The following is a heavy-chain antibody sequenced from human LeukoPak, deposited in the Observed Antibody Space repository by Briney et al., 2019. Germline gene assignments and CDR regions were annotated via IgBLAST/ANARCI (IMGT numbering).Heavy chain of an antibody. Sequence: GESLKISCRGSGYSFTSYWIGWVRQMPGKGLEWMGIIYPGDSDTRYSPSFQGQVTISADKSISTAYLQWSSLKASDTAMYYCARVVLGDGYNLGDDASDIWGQGTMVTVSS. D-gene: IGHD5-24*01. CDR2: IYPGDSDT. CDR3: ARVVLGDGYNLGDDASDI. CDR1: GYSFTSYW. J-gene: IGHJ3*02. V-gene: IGHV5-51*01.